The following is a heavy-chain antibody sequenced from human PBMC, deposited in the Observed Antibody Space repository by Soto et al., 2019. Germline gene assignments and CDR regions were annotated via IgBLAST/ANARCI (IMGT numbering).Heavy chain of an antibody. J-gene: IGHJ6*02. CDR3: ARGDYYYYYGVDV. CDR2: INHSGST. CDR1: GGSFSGYY. Sequence: QVQLQQWGAGLLKPSATLSLTCAVYGGSFSGYYWTWIRQPPGKGLEWIGEINHSGSTNYNPSLKSRVNISVDTSKNQFFLKLGSVTAADTALYYCARGDYYYYYGVDVWGQGTTVTVSS. V-gene: IGHV4-34*02.